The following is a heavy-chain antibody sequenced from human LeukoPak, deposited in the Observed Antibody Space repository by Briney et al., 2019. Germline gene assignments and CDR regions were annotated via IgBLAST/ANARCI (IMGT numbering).Heavy chain of an antibody. CDR3: AKDPYRNYVRGYFDS. CDR1: GFTVSTYA. D-gene: IGHD3-16*01. J-gene: IGHJ4*02. V-gene: IGHV3-23*01. CDR2: INRSGGRT. Sequence: QSGGSLRLSCAASGFTVSTYAMSWVRQAPGKGLEWVSGINRSGGRTYNADSVKGRFTISSDDSKNMLYLQMNNLRAEDTAVYYCAKDPYRNYVRGYFDSWGQGTLVTVSS.